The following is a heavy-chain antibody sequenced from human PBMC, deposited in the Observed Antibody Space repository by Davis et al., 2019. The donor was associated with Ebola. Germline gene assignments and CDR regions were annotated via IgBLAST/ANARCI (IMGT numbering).Heavy chain of an antibody. CDR3: ARVAETYYYDSSGYYLSRAFDI. CDR2: IKQDGSEK. J-gene: IGHJ3*02. CDR1: GFTFSSYW. Sequence: PGGSLRLSCAASGFTFSSYWMSWVRQAPGKGLEWVANIKQDGSEKYYVDSVKGRFTISRDNAKNSLYLQMNSLRAEDTAVYYCARVAETYYYDSSGYYLSRAFDIWGQGTMVTVSS. D-gene: IGHD3-22*01. V-gene: IGHV3-7*03.